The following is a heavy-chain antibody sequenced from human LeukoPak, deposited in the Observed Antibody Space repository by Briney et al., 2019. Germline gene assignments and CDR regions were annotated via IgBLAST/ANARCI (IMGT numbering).Heavy chain of an antibody. D-gene: IGHD1-7*01. CDR1: GFTFSSYG. CDR3: ARDANYYFDY. V-gene: IGHV3-33*01. Sequence: GGSLRLSCAASGFTFSSYGMHWVRQAPGKGLEWVVLIWNDGSSQFYGDSVKGRFTISRDNSNNTLYLHMHSLRAYDTAVYYFARDANYYFDYWGQGTLVTVSS. J-gene: IGHJ4*02. CDR2: IWNDGSSQ.